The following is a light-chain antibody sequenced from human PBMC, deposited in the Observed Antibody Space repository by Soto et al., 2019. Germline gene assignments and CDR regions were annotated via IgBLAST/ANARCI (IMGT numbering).Light chain of an antibody. CDR2: SDN. J-gene: IGLJ2*01. CDR1: FSNVGINT. Sequence: QSVLTQPPSASGTPGQRVTISCSGSFSNVGINTVNWYQQLPGTAPKLLIYSDNQRPSGGPDRFSGAKSGTSASLAISGLQSEDAADYYCASWDDSLNGVVFGGGTKLTVL. CDR3: ASWDDSLNGVV. V-gene: IGLV1-44*01.